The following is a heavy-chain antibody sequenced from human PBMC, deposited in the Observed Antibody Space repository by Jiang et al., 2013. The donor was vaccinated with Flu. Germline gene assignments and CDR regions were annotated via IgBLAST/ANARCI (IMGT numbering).Heavy chain of an antibody. D-gene: IGHD3-16*01. CDR2: IKSKTDGGTT. J-gene: IGHJ5*02. Sequence: EWVGRIKSKTDGGTTDYAAPVKGRFTISRDDSKNTLYLQMNSLKTEDTAVYYCTGGVMITFGGVTMPWGQGTLVTVSS. V-gene: IGHV3-15*07. CDR3: TGGVMITFGGVTMP.